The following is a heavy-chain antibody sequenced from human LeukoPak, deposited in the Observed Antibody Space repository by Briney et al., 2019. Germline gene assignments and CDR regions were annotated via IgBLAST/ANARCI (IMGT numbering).Heavy chain of an antibody. CDR1: GFSISSGYF. CDR3: ARRISTRRGETCSSTSCYFDY. V-gene: IGHV4-38-2*01. J-gene: IGHJ4*02. Sequence: SETLSLTCAVSGFSISSGYFWAWVRRSPGEGLEWIGSIFHNGITSYNPSLKSQNTRSAHTSKNQFSLRLSSVTAADTAVYYCARRISTRRGETCSSTSCYFDYWGQGTLVTVSS. CDR2: IFHNGIT. D-gene: IGHD2-2*01.